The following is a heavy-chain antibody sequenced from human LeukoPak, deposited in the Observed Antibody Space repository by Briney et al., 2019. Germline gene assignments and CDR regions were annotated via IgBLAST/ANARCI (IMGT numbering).Heavy chain of an antibody. CDR1: GSTFSDYY. Sequence: GGSQRLSCAASGSTFSDYYMSWIRQAPGKGLEWVSYISSSGSTIYYADSVRGRFTISRDNAKNSLYLQMNSLRAEDTAVYYCARVLRGVINLDYWGQGTLVTVSS. V-gene: IGHV3-11*01. CDR2: ISSSGSTI. CDR3: ARVLRGVINLDY. J-gene: IGHJ4*02. D-gene: IGHD3-10*01.